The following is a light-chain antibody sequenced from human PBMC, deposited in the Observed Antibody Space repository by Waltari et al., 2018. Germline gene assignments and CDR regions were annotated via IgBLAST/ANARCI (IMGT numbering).Light chain of an antibody. V-gene: IGLV4-69*01. CDR3: RPGRHGPWV. J-gene: IGLJ3*02. CDR2: VNSDGSH. Sequence: QQPEQGPRYLMKVNSDGSHSKGDQLPDRLSGSSSGAEHFLAIAPLQSEDEADYYCRPGRHGPWVLGGGTKLTVL.